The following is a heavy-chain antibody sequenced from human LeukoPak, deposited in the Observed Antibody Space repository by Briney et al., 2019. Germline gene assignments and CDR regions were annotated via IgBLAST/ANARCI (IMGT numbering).Heavy chain of an antibody. CDR3: ARGKARRELANWFDP. V-gene: IGHV1-8*01. CDR2: MNPNSGKA. D-gene: IGHD3-10*01. CDR1: GYTFTSYD. Sequence: ASVKVSCKASGYTFTSYDINWVRQATGQGLEWMGWMNPNSGKAGYAQKFQGRVTMTRNTSISTAYMELSSLRSEDTAVYYCARGKARRELANWFDPWGQGTLVTVSS. J-gene: IGHJ5*02.